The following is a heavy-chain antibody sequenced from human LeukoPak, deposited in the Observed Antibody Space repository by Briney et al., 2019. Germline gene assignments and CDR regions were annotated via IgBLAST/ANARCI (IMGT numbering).Heavy chain of an antibody. J-gene: IGHJ6*03. CDR2: IRYDGSNK. V-gene: IGHV3-30*02. CDR1: GFTFSSYG. D-gene: IGHD6-13*01. CDR3: AKVGYLGGYYYYMDV. Sequence: PGGSLRLSCAASGFTFSSYGMHWVRQAPGKGLEWVAFIRYDGSNKYYADSVKGRFTISRDNSKNTLYLQMNSLRAEDTAVYYCAKVGYLGGYYYYMDVWGKGTTVTVSS.